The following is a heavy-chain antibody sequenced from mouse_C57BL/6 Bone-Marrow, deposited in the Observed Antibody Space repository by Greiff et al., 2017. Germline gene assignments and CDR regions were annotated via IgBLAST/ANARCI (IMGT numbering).Heavy chain of an antibody. CDR1: GYSFTSYY. J-gene: IGHJ3*01. CDR2: IYPGSGNT. Sequence: QVQLQQSGPELVKPGASVKISCKASGYSFTSYYIHWVKQRPGQGLEWIGWIYPGSGNTKYNEKFKGKATLTADTSSSTAYMQLSSLTSEDAAVYYCARPNGDWFADWGQGTLVTVSA. CDR3: ARPNGDWFAD. D-gene: IGHD4-1*01. V-gene: IGHV1-66*01.